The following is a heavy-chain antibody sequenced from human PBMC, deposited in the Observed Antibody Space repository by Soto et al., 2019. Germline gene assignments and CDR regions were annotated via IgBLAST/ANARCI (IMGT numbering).Heavy chain of an antibody. D-gene: IGHD3-22*01. V-gene: IGHV3-53*01. J-gene: IGHJ3*02. Sequence: EVQLVESGGGLIQPGWSLRLSCAASGFTVSSNYMSWVRQAPGKELEWDSVIYSGGSTYYADSVKGRFTISRDNSKNTLYLLMNSLGAEYTAVYYCARVGYAFTTGGAFDIWGQGTMVTVSS. CDR3: ARVGYAFTTGGAFDI. CDR1: GFTVSSNY. CDR2: IYSGGST.